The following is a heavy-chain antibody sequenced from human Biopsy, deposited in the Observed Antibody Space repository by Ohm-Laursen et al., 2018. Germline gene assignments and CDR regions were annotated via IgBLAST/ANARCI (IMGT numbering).Heavy chain of an antibody. V-gene: IGHV4-34*01. J-gene: IGHJ6*02. D-gene: IGHD3-22*01. CDR1: GESFNGYY. CDR3: VRGVDYYDPYHYYALDV. Sequence: SDTLPLTCAVYGESFNGYYWSWIRQTPGKGLGWIGEINHSGRTNYNPSLKSRVTISVDTSKNQFSLKVRSVTAADTAVYYCVRGVDYYDPYHYYALDVWGQGTTVTVSS. CDR2: INHSGRT.